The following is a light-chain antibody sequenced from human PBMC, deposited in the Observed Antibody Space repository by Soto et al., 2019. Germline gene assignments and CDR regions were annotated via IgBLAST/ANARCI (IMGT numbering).Light chain of an antibody. CDR3: QQHLIGPPVT. CDR1: QSISSY. V-gene: IGKV3-11*01. J-gene: IGKJ4*01. CDR2: DAS. Sequence: VLTQSPATLSLSPGERATLSCRASQSISSYLAWYQQKPGQAPRLLIYDASNRDTGIPARFSGSGSGTDVTLTISSREQDDVAVYYYQQHLIGPPVTFGGGTNVEIK.